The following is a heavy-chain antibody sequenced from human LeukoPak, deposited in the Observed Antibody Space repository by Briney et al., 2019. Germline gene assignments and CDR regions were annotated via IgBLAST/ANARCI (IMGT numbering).Heavy chain of an antibody. Sequence: SETLSLTCTFPGDSISTYYWSWIRQPPGKGLEWIGYIYYSGSTNYNPSLKSRVTISVDTSKNQFSLKLTSVTAADTAVYYCAGWSSYFDQWGQGTLVTVSS. V-gene: IGHV4-59*08. CDR1: GDSISTYY. CDR3: AGWSSYFDQ. CDR2: IYYSGST. J-gene: IGHJ4*02. D-gene: IGHD2-15*01.